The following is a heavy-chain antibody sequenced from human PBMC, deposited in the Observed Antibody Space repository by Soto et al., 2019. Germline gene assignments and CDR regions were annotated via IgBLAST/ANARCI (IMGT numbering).Heavy chain of an antibody. Sequence: EVQLLESGGGLVQPGGSLRLSCAASGFTFSSYAMSWVRQAPGKGLEWVSAISGSGGSTYYADSVKGRFTISRDNSKDTLYLQMNSLRAEDTAVYYCAKVELNVLLWFGESFSQFDPWGQGTLVTVSS. CDR2: ISGSGGST. CDR3: AKVELNVLLWFGESFSQFDP. CDR1: GFTFSSYA. V-gene: IGHV3-23*01. D-gene: IGHD3-10*01. J-gene: IGHJ5*02.